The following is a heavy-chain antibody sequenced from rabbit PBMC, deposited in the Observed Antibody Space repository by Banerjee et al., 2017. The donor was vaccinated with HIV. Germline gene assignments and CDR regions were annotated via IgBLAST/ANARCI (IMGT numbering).Heavy chain of an antibody. CDR1: GFSFSSSYY. D-gene: IGHD6-1*01. CDR2: IYTSSGST. V-gene: IGHV1S43*01. CDR3: ARVDAGYAAYGFATYFNL. J-gene: IGHJ4*01. Sequence: QEQLEESGGDLVKPEGSLTLTCTASGFSFSSSYYMCWVRQAPGKGLEWIACIYTSSGSTWYASWVNGRFTISRSTSLNTVDLKMTSLTAADTATYFCARVDAGYAAYGFATYFNLWGQGTLVTVS.